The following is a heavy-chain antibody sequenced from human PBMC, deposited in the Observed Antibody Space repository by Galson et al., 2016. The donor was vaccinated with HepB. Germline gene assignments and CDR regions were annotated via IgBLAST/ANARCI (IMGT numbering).Heavy chain of an antibody. CDR2: ISYDTAKI. V-gene: IGHV3-30*18. J-gene: IGHJ6*02. D-gene: IGHD6-19*01. Sequence: SLRLSCAAFGFTFNNFGMHWVRQTPGKGLEWVAVISYDTAKIYYSDSVKGRFAISRDNARNTLYLQMNSLRAEDTAVYYCAKGSPDISGYYYSYYGFDVWGQGTTVTVSS. CDR3: AKGSPDISGYYYSYYGFDV. CDR1: GFTFNNFG.